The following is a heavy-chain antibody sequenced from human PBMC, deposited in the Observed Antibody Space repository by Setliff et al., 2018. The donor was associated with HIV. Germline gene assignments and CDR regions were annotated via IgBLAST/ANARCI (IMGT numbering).Heavy chain of an antibody. CDR1: GYSISSGYY. CDR2: IYHSGIT. CDR3: VRDDYGYNGKGFDY. Sequence: PSETLSLTCTVSGYSISSGYYWGWIRQPPGKGLEWIGSIYHSGITYYNSSLKSRVTISVDTSKNQFFLKVTSVTAADTAVYYCVRDDYGYNGKGFDYWGPGTLVTVSS. D-gene: IGHD4-17*01. J-gene: IGHJ4*02. V-gene: IGHV4-38-2*02.